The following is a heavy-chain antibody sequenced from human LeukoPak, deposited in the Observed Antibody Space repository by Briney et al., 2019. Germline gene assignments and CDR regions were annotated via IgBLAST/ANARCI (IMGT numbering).Heavy chain of an antibody. CDR3: ARDGSYCSGGSCHGGMDV. J-gene: IGHJ6*02. Sequence: SETLSLTCTVSGGSISSYYWSWIRQPPGKGLEWIGYIYHSGSTNYNPSLKSRVTISVDTSKNQFSLKLSSVTAADTAVYYCARDGSYCSGGSCHGGMDVWGQGTTVTVSS. CDR2: IYHSGST. CDR1: GGSISSYY. V-gene: IGHV4-59*01. D-gene: IGHD2-15*01.